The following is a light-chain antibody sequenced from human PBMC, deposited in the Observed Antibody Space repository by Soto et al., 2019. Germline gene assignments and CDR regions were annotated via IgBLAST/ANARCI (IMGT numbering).Light chain of an antibody. CDR3: IQGTHWPWT. CDR2: EVS. CDR1: QSLIHSDGSTY. V-gene: IGKV2-30*02. Sequence: DVVMTQSPLSLPVTLGQPASISCTSSQSLIHSDGSTYLSWFQQRPGQSPRRLIYEVSDRDSGVPDRFSDSGSGTDFTLKISRVEAEDVGVYYCIQGTHWPWTFGQGTEVEIK. J-gene: IGKJ1*01.